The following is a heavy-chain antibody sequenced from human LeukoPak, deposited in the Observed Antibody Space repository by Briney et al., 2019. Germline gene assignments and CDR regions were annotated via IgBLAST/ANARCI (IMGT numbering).Heavy chain of an antibody. D-gene: IGHD4-17*01. CDR3: ARDRNNYGDYDYYYYMDV. J-gene: IGHJ6*03. V-gene: IGHV4-30-4*07. Sequence: MSSETLSLTCAVSGGSISSGGYSWSWIRQPPGKGLEWIGYIYYSGSTYYNPSLKSRVTISVDTSKNQFSLKLSSVTAADTAVYYCARDRNNYGDYDYYYYMDVWGKGTTVTVSS. CDR1: GGSISSGGYS. CDR2: IYYSGST.